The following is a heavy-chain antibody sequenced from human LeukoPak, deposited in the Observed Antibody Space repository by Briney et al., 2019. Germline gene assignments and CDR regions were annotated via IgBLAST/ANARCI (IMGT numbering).Heavy chain of an antibody. D-gene: IGHD6-13*01. V-gene: IGHV3-30*02. J-gene: IGHJ4*02. CDR1: GFALRNYG. CDR2: IRHDENDK. CDR3: VAIAADALLSDDISGPFDY. Sequence: GGSLRLSCAVSGFALRNYGMHWVRQAPGKGLEWVAYIRHDENDKYHVEGRFTISRDNSKNTLFLQMNSLRAEDTAFYYCVAIAADALLSDDISGPFDYWGQGTLVTVSS.